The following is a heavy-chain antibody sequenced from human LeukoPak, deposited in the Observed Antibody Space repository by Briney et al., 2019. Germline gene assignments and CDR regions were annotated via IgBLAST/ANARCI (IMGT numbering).Heavy chain of an antibody. CDR3: ASRREGWYYYDSSGYYSPRPNYYYYMDV. J-gene: IGHJ6*03. Sequence: SVKVSCKASGGTFSSYAISWVRQAPGQGLEWMGRIIPIFGTANYAQKFQGRVTITTDESTSTAYMELSSLRSEGTAVYYCASRREGWYYYDSSGYYSPRPNYYYYMDVWGKGTTVTVSS. V-gene: IGHV1-69*05. D-gene: IGHD3-22*01. CDR1: GGTFSSYA. CDR2: IIPIFGTA.